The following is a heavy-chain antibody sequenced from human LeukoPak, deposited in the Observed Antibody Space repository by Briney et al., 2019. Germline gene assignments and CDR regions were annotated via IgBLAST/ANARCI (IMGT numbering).Heavy chain of an antibody. Sequence: GGSLRLSCAASGSTFSSYGMHWVRQAPGKGLEWVAVIWYDGSNKYYADSVKGRFTISRDNSKNTLYLQMNSLRAEDTAVYYCARAPSGAGIPSWEFPRLESSVDYWGQGTLVTVSS. V-gene: IGHV3-33*01. J-gene: IGHJ4*02. CDR3: ARAPSGAGIPSWEFPRLESSVDY. CDR2: IWYDGSNK. CDR1: GSTFSSYG. D-gene: IGHD2-2*01.